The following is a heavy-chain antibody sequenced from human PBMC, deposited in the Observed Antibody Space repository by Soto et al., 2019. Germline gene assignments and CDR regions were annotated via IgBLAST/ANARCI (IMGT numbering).Heavy chain of an antibody. Sequence: ASLKVSCKGFGYSFMKYGINWVRQAHGQGLEWVGWISPYSGYTHSAQKFHGRLTLTTDTAASTAYMELRILRSADTALYYCAREASVLIPAAQPSRFDSWGQGTLVTVSS. V-gene: IGHV1-18*01. CDR3: AREASVLIPAAQPSRFDS. D-gene: IGHD2-2*01. J-gene: IGHJ4*02. CDR1: GYSFMKYG. CDR2: ISPYSGYT.